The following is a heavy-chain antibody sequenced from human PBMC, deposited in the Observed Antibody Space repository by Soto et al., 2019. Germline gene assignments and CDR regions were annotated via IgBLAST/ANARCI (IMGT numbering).Heavy chain of an antibody. CDR3: ARDGGITGTTDAFDI. CDR1: GGSISSYY. CDR2: IYYSGST. J-gene: IGHJ3*02. D-gene: IGHD1-20*01. V-gene: IGHV4-59*01. Sequence: PSVTLSLTCTVSGGSISSYYWSWIRQPPGKGLEWIGYIYYSGSTNYNPSLKSRVTISVDTSKNQFSLKLSSVTAADTAVYYCARDGGITGTTDAFDIWGQGTMVTVSS.